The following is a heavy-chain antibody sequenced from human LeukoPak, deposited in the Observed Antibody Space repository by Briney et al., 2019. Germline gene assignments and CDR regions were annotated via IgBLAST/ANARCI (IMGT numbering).Heavy chain of an antibody. Sequence: GGSLRLSCAASGFIFYSYAMHWVRQAPGRGLEYVSAITSSGSSTFYANSVKGRFTISRDNSKNTLYLQMGSLRPDDMAVYYCANADTIVGARGNFDYWGQGTLVTVSS. CDR1: GFIFYSYA. CDR3: ANADTIVGARGNFDY. CDR2: ITSSGSST. V-gene: IGHV3-64*01. D-gene: IGHD1-26*01. J-gene: IGHJ4*02.